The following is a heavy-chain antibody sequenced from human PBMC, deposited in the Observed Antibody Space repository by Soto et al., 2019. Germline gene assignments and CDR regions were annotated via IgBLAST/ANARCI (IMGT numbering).Heavy chain of an antibody. CDR2: ISYDGSNN. Sequence: GGSLRLSCAASGFTFSSYGMHWVRQAPGKGLEWVAVISYDGSNNYYADSVKGRFTISRDNSKNTLYLQMNSLRAEDTAVYYCAKTSGSMVRGVILDYWGQGTLVTVSS. CDR3: AKTSGSMVRGVILDY. D-gene: IGHD3-10*01. V-gene: IGHV3-30*18. J-gene: IGHJ4*02. CDR1: GFTFSSYG.